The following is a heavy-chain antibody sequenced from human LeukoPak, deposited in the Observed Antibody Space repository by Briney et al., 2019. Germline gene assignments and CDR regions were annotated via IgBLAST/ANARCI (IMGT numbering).Heavy chain of an antibody. Sequence: GGSLRLSCAASGFIFSNYAMQWVRQAPGMGLEWVAFIRYDGGNTYYADPVKGRFTISRDNAKNSLYLQMNSLRAEDTAVYYCARWIEDVERFDPWGQGTLVTVSS. V-gene: IGHV3-30*02. CDR1: GFIFSNYA. D-gene: IGHD2-15*01. CDR3: ARWIEDVERFDP. CDR2: IRYDGGNT. J-gene: IGHJ5*02.